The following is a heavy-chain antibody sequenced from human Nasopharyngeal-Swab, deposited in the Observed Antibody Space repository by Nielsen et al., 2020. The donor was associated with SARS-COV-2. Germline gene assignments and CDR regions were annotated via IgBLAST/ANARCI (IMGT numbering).Heavy chain of an antibody. Sequence: ASAKVSCKASGYTITSYGISWVRQAPAQGLEWMGWISAYNGNTNYAQKLQGRVTMTTDTSTSTAYMELRSLRSDDTAVYYCARDRYYDILTGSDYYYYGMDVWGQGTTVTVSS. D-gene: IGHD3-9*01. CDR3: ARDRYYDILTGSDYYYYGMDV. CDR2: ISAYNGNT. J-gene: IGHJ6*02. V-gene: IGHV1-18*01. CDR1: GYTITSYG.